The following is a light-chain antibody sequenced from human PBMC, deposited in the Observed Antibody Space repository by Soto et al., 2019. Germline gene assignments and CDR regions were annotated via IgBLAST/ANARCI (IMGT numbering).Light chain of an antibody. CDR1: HSMSSSY. Sequence: EIVVTQSPGTLSLSPGERATLSCRTSHSMSSSYVAWYQQKPGQTHRLIIYGATSRAIGIPDRFSGSGSGTDFTLTIIRLEPEDFVVYYCQHYAPSPWTLGQGTKVEVK. J-gene: IGKJ1*01. V-gene: IGKV3-20*01. CDR2: GAT. CDR3: QHYAPSPWT.